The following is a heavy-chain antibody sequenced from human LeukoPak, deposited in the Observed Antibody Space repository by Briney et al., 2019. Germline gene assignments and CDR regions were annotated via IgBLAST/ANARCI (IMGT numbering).Heavy chain of an antibody. J-gene: IGHJ5*02. Sequence: SETLSLTCTVSGGSIRSSNYYWGWIRQPPGKGLECIGSMYSGGSAYYNPSLKSRVTISIDTSKNQFSLKLGSATAADTAVYYCARLMIPHRCFDPWGQGTLVTVSS. CDR1: GGSIRSSNYY. CDR2: MYSGGSA. CDR3: ARLMIPHRCFDP. V-gene: IGHV4-39*01. D-gene: IGHD3-16*01.